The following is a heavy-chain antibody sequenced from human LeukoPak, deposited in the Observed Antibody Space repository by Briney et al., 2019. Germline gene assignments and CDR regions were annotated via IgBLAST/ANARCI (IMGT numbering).Heavy chain of an antibody. Sequence: GGSLRLACAASGFTFSSYGMHWVRQAPGKGLEWVAFIHYDRSDKYYADSVKGRFTISRDNSKNNLYLQMNSLRTEDTAVYYCAKRGEGVSIAWYINNWFDPWGQGTLVTVSS. D-gene: IGHD6-13*01. CDR2: IHYDRSDK. V-gene: IGHV3-30*02. CDR1: GFTFSSYG. CDR3: AKRGEGVSIAWYINNWFDP. J-gene: IGHJ5*02.